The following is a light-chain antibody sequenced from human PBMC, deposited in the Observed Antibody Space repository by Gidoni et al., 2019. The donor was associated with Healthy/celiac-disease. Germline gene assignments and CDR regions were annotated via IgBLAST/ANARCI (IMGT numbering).Light chain of an antibody. Sequence: DIHMPQSPSTLSASVGDRVTITCRASQSISSWLAWYQQKPGKAPKLLIYKASSLESGVPSRFSGSGSGTELTLTISSLQPDDFATYYCQQYNSYSLTFGGGTKVEIK. CDR2: KAS. CDR1: QSISSW. V-gene: IGKV1-5*03. J-gene: IGKJ4*01. CDR3: QQYNSYSLT.